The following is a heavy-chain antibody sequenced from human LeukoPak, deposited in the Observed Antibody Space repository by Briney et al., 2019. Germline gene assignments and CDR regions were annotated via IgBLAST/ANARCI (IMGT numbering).Heavy chain of an antibody. CDR2: MNPNSGNT. J-gene: IGHJ6*03. Sequence: ASAKVSCKASGYTFTSYDINWVRQATGQGLEWMGWMNPNSGNTGYAQKFQGRVTMTRNTSISTAYMELSSLRSEDTAVYYCARGRRSRVAATTGYYYYMDVWGKGTTVTVSS. D-gene: IGHD2-15*01. CDR3: ARGRRSRVAATTGYYYYMDV. CDR1: GYTFTSYD. V-gene: IGHV1-8*01.